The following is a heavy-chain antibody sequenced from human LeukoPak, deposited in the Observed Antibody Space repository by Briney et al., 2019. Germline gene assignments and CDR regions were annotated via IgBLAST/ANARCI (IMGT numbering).Heavy chain of an antibody. J-gene: IGHJ6*03. CDR2: ISSSSSYI. D-gene: IGHD3-3*01. CDR1: GFTFSSYS. CDR3: ARVGWDYDFWSGYYTDYYYMDV. V-gene: IGHV3-21*01. Sequence: PGGSLRLSCAASGFTFSSYSMNWVRQAPGKGLEWVSSISSSSSYIYYADSVKGRFTISRDNAKNSLYLQMNSLRAEDTAVYYCARVGWDYDFWSGYYTDYYYMDVWGKGTTVTVSS.